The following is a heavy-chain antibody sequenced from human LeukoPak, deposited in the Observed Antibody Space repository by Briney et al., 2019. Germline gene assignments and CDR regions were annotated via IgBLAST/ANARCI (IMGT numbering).Heavy chain of an antibody. D-gene: IGHD4/OR15-4a*01. CDR1: GYTFTNYW. Sequence: GESLKISCKGSGYTFTNYWIGWVRQMPGKGLEWMGIIYPGDSDIRYSPSFQGQVIISADKSISTAYLQWSSLKASDTAMYYCAANLEEGFDFWGQGTLVTVSS. V-gene: IGHV5-51*01. CDR2: IYPGDSDI. J-gene: IGHJ4*02. CDR3: AANLEEGFDF.